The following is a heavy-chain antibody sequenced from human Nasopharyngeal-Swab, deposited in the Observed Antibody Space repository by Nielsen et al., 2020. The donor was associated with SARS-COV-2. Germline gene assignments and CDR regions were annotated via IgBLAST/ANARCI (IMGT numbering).Heavy chain of an antibody. CDR3: ARTTRGDFWSGYYEPYYYYYMDV. D-gene: IGHD3-3*01. CDR1: GGSIGGYY. CDR2: VYYSGSA. Sequence: SETLSLTCTVSGGSIGGYYWSWIRQPPGGGLEWIAYVYYSGSANYNPSFKSRATISVDSSKKQLSLKLSSVTAADTAVYYCARTTRGDFWSGYYEPYYYYYMDVWGKGTTVTVSS. V-gene: IGHV4-59*01. J-gene: IGHJ6*03.